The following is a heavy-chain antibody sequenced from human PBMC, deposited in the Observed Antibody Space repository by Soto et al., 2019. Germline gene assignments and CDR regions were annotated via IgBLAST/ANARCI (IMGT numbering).Heavy chain of an antibody. Sequence: SGPTLVKPTQTLTLTCTFSGFSLSTSGVGVGWIRQPPGKALEWLALIYWNDDKRYSPSLKSRLTITKDTSKNQVVLTMTNMGPVDTATYYCAHRQGGIPFDYWGQGTLVTVSS. CDR2: IYWNDDK. D-gene: IGHD6-13*01. CDR3: AHRQGGIPFDY. V-gene: IGHV2-5*01. J-gene: IGHJ4*02. CDR1: GFSLSTSGVG.